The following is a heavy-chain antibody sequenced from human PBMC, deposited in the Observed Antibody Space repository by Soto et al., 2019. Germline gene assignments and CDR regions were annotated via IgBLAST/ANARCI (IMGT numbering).Heavy chain of an antibody. D-gene: IGHD6-13*01. J-gene: IGHJ6*02. V-gene: IGHV1-69*12. Sequence: QVQLVQSGAEVKKPGSSVKVSCEASGGTFNSHAISWVRQAPGQGLEWMGGIIPIFRTTNYAQKFQGRLTITADESTRTAYMELSGLRSDDTAGYYCARPYSSSLENSYYCAVDVWGQGTTVTVSS. CDR2: IIPIFRTT. CDR1: GGTFNSHA. CDR3: ARPYSSSLENSYYCAVDV.